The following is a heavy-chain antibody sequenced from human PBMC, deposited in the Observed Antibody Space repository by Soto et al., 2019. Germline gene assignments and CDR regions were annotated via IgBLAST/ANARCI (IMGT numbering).Heavy chain of an antibody. CDR2: IYHSGST. D-gene: IGHD3-9*01. V-gene: IGHV4-4*02. Sequence: KTSETLSLTCAVSGGSISSSNWWSWVRQPPGKGLEWIGEIYHSGSTNYNPSLKSRVTISVDKSKNQFSLKLSSVTAADTAVYYCARAPNYDILTGSLHYYYGMDVWGQGTTVTVSS. CDR3: ARAPNYDILTGSLHYYYGMDV. J-gene: IGHJ6*02. CDR1: GGSISSSNW.